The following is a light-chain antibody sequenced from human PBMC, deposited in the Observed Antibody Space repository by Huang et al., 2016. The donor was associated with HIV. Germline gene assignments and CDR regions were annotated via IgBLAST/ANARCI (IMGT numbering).Light chain of an antibody. Sequence: EIVMTQSPATLCVSPGETATLSCRASQSVINNLACYQQKPGQAPRRLIYGSSTRATGIPSRFSGSGSGTEFTLSISSLQSEDCAVYYCQQYNNWAPWTFGQGTKVEIK. CDR1: QSVINN. V-gene: IGKV3-15*01. J-gene: IGKJ1*01. CDR2: GSS. CDR3: QQYNNWAPWT.